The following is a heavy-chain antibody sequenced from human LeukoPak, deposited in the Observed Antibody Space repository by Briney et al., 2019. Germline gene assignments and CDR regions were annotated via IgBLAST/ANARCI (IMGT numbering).Heavy chain of an antibody. CDR3: ARRGGRWLLGH. J-gene: IGHJ4*02. CDR2: MYYSGST. CDR1: GGSISSSGYY. D-gene: IGHD5-24*01. Sequence: SETLSLTCSVSGGSISSSGYYWGWIRQPPGKGLEWIGSMYYSGSTYYNPSLKSRVTISVDTSKKQFSLKLNSVTAADTAVYYCARRGGRWLLGHWGRGTLVTVSS. V-gene: IGHV4-39*07.